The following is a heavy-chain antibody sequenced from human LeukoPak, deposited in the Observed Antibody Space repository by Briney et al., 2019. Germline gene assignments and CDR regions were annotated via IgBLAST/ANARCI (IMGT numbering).Heavy chain of an antibody. Sequence: GSLRLSCAASGFTFSSYGMHWVRQAPGKGLEWVAVIWYDGSNKYYADSVKGRFTISRDNSQNTLSLQINSLRVEDTALYYCARHHGFLWFGELFDYWGPGALVTVSS. D-gene: IGHD3-10*01. CDR3: ARHHGFLWFGELFDY. CDR2: IWYDGSNK. CDR1: GFTFSSYG. J-gene: IGHJ4*02. V-gene: IGHV3-33*01.